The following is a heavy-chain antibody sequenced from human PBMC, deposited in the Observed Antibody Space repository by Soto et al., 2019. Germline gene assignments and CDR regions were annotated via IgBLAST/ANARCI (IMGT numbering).Heavy chain of an antibody. J-gene: IGHJ4*02. CDR1: GFTFSSYA. Sequence: GGSLRLSCAASGFTFSSYAMSWVRQAPGKGLEWVSTISGSDGRTYSTDSVKGRFTISRDNSRNTAYLQMNSLRVEDTAVYYCAKGVSQYTPLALFDFWGRGTLVTVSS. V-gene: IGHV3-23*01. D-gene: IGHD5-18*01. CDR2: ISGSDGRT. CDR3: AKGVSQYTPLALFDF.